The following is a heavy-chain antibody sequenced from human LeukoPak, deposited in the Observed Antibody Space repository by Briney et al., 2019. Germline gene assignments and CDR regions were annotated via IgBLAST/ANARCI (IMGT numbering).Heavy chain of an antibody. CDR2: IIPIFGTA. D-gene: IGHD1-26*01. V-gene: IGHV1-69*05. Sequence: GASVKVSCKASGGTFSSYAISWVRQAPGQGLEWMGRIIPIFGTANYAQKFQGRVTITTDESTSTAYMELSSLRSEDRAVSYWLRDTPEAWELFTGGLRLDYWGQGTLVTVSS. CDR3: LRDTPEAWELFTGGLRLDY. CDR1: GGTFSSYA. J-gene: IGHJ4*02.